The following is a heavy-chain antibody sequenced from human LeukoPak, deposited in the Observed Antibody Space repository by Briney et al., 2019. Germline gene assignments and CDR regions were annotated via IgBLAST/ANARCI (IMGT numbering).Heavy chain of an antibody. Sequence: GGSLRLSCAASGFTFSSSEMNWVRQAPGKGLEWVSYISSSGSNIYYADSVKGRFTISRDNAKNSLYLQMNSLRAEDTAVYYCVGYYMDVWGKGTTVTISS. CDR2: ISSSGSNI. V-gene: IGHV3-48*03. J-gene: IGHJ6*03. CDR3: VGYYMDV. CDR1: GFTFSSSE.